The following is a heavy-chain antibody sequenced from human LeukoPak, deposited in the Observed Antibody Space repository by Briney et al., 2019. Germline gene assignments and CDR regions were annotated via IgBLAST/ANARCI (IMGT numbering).Heavy chain of an antibody. Sequence: ASVKVSCKASGYSFTSYYIHWVRLAPGQGLEWMGVINPSGGSTRYAQKFQDRVTMTRDMSTSTVYMELSSLRSEDTAVYYCARSNYYDSSGYPYWGQGTLVTVSS. CDR1: GYSFTSYY. D-gene: IGHD3-22*01. V-gene: IGHV1-46*01. J-gene: IGHJ4*02. CDR3: ARSNYYDSSGYPY. CDR2: INPSGGST.